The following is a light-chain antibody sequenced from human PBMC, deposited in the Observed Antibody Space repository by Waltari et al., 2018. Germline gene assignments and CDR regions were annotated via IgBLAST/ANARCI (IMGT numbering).Light chain of an antibody. Sequence: EIVLTQSTGTLSLSPGHTATLSCRASQSVGRTLAWYQQKSGRAPSLLIYGASIRATGIPDRFSGSGSGTDFSLTIREVEPEDFAVYHCQHYLRLPVTFGQGTKVEI. V-gene: IGKV3-20*01. CDR3: QHYLRLPVT. CDR1: QSVGRT. CDR2: GAS. J-gene: IGKJ1*01.